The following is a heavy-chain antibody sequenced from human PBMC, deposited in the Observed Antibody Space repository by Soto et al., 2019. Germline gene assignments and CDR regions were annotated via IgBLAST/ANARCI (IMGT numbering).Heavy chain of an antibody. D-gene: IGHD2-8*02. V-gene: IGHV1-46*01. Sequence: ASVKVSCKASGYTFTSYYMHWVRQAPGQGLEWMGIINPSGGSTSSAQKFQGRVTMTRDTSTSTVYMELSSLRSEDTAVYYCARCTGGLYRYYYYGMDVWGQGTTVTVSS. J-gene: IGHJ6*02. CDR2: INPSGGST. CDR3: ARCTGGLYRYYYYGMDV. CDR1: GYTFTSYY.